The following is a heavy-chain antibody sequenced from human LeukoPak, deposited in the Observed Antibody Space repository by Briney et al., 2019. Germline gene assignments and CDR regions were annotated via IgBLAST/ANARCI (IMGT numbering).Heavy chain of an antibody. D-gene: IGHD2-15*01. V-gene: IGHV4-39*01. CDR2: IDDSGST. CDR3: ARLRYCSGGSCYFLDD. CDR1: GGSISSSSYY. J-gene: IGHJ4*02. Sequence: PQTLSLTCTVSGGSISSSSYYWGWIRQPPWKGLEWIGSIDDSGSTYYTPTVMSRGTISVDTSKNQFPRKLSSVTAADTAVYFCARLRYCSGGSCYFLDDWGQGTLVTVSS.